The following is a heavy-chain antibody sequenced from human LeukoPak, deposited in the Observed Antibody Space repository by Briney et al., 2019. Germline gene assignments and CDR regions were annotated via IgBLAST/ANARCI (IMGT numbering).Heavy chain of an antibody. CDR1: GGSVSSGSYY. CDR2: INHSGST. V-gene: IGHV4-39*07. Sequence: SETLSLTCSVSGGSVSSGSYYWSWIRQPPGKGLEWIGEINHSGSTNYNPSLKSRVTISVDTSKNQFSLKLSSVTAADTAVYYCAGAPLHVLRYFDRRNYFDYWGQGTLVTVSS. CDR3: AGAPLHVLRYFDRRNYFDY. D-gene: IGHD3-9*01. J-gene: IGHJ4*02.